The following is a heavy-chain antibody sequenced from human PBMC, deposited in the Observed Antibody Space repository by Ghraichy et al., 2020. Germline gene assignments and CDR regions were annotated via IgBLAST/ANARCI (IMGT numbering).Heavy chain of an antibody. CDR3: AKNFQSGVASYDY. CDR2: VSGDGIYI. J-gene: IGHJ4*02. CDR1: GFTFSSYA. V-gene: IGHV3-23*01. D-gene: IGHD2-15*01. Sequence: GGSLRLSCAASGFTFSSYAMTWVRQAPGKGLEWVSAVSGDGIYIYYADSVKGRFTLSRDNSKNTLYLQMNSLRAEDTAIYYCAKNFQSGVASYDYWGQGTLVTVST.